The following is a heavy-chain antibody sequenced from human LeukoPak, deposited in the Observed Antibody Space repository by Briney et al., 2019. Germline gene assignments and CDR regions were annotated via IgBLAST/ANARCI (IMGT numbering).Heavy chain of an antibody. CDR2: INSDGSST. CDR3: YGSGSYYDYYYYMDV. V-gene: IGHV3-74*01. CDR1: GFTFRSYW. Sequence: GGSLRLSCAASGFTFRSYWMHWVRQAPGKGLVWVSRINSDGSSTSYADSVKGRFTISRDNAKNTLYLQMNSLRAEDTAVYYCYGSGSYYDYYYYMDVWGKGTTVTVSS. D-gene: IGHD3-10*01. J-gene: IGHJ6*03.